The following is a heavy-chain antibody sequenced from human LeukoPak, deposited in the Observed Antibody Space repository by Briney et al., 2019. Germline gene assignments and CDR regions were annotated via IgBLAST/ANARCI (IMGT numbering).Heavy chain of an antibody. D-gene: IGHD3-16*01. CDR3: AGAAGLGNYLIDY. CDR2: IWSDGSQT. J-gene: IGHJ4*02. Sequence: GGSLRLSCAASGFSFSGDAIHWVRQAPGKGLEWVALIWSDGSQTKYAGSVKGRFTVSRDNSKNTAFLQMSGLTVEDTAVYYCAGAAGLGNYLIDYWGQGTLVTVSS. V-gene: IGHV3-33*01. CDR1: GFSFSGDA.